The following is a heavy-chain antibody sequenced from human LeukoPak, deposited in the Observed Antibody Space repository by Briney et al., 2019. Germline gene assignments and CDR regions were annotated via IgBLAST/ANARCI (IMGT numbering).Heavy chain of an antibody. CDR1: GYSITSHY. CDR3: ARGLWFGEQDGLGI. D-gene: IGHD3-10*01. CDR2: IFAGGTT. V-gene: IGHV4-59*11. Sequence: PSETLSLTCVVSGYSITSHYWSWIRQSPGEGLEWIGNIFAGGTTNYNPSLKSRVSISMDTSKNQFSLKMTSVTAADTAIYFCARGLWFGEQDGLGIWGPGTVVTVAS. J-gene: IGHJ3*02.